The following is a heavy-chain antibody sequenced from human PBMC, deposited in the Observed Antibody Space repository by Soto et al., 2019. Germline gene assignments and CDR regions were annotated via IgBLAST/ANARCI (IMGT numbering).Heavy chain of an antibody. CDR1: GFTFSTFA. J-gene: IGHJ5*02. Sequence: HPVGSLRLSCAASGFTFSTFAMSWVRQAPGKGLEWVSAISASGGSTYYADSVKGRFTISRDNSNNTLYLQMNSLRVEDTAVYYCAKDPRVSFDPWGQGTLVTVSS. CDR2: ISASGGST. CDR3: AKDPRVSFDP. V-gene: IGHV3-23*01.